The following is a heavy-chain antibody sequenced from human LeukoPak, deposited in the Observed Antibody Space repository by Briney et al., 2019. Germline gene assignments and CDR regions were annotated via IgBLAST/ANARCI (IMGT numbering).Heavy chain of an antibody. J-gene: IGHJ3*02. D-gene: IGHD3-16*01. CDR2: MGGGVDDT. CDR3: AKDAFSYNGVYYALDN. Sequence: GGSLRLSCAASGFTFSDYAMSWVRQAPGKRLEWVSPMGGGVDDTDYADAVKGRFTISRDNSKDTLYLQMNSLTADDTALYYCAKDAFSYNGVYYALDNWGQGTMVTVSS. V-gene: IGHV3-23*01. CDR1: GFTFSDYA.